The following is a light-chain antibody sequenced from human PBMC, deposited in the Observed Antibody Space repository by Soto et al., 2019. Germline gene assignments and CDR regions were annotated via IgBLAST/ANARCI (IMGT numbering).Light chain of an antibody. Sequence: DIQMTQSPSTLPASVGDRVTITCRANQSISTWLAWYQQKPGKAPNLLIYAASNLPGGVPSRFSGSGSGIDFTLTISNLQPEDFATYYCQQSYSATTFGQGTKVDI. J-gene: IGKJ2*01. CDR3: QQSYSATT. CDR1: QSISTW. CDR2: AAS. V-gene: IGKV1-39*01.